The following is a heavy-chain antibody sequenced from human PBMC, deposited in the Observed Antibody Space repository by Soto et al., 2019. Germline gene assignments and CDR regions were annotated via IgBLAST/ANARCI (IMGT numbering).Heavy chain of an antibody. V-gene: IGHV3-11*01. D-gene: IGHD5-18*01. J-gene: IGHJ4*02. CDR3: ARGIRLWLRELDY. CDR2: ISSRASTI. CDR1: GFTFSNYY. Sequence: QVQLVESGGGLVKPGGSLRLSCAASGFTFSNYYMSWIRQAPGKGLEWVSYISSRASTIYYADAVKGRFTISRDDAKDSLDPQVNNLRAEDTGVYYCARGIRLWLRELDYWGQGTLVTVSS.